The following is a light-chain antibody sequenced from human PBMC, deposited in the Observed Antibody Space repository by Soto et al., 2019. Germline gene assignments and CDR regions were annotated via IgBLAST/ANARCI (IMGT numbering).Light chain of an antibody. CDR1: QSVSSAS. V-gene: IGKV3-20*01. CDR2: GTS. J-gene: IGKJ5*01. CDR3: QQYGNSPIT. Sequence: EIVLTQSPGTLSLSPGERGTLYCRASQSVSSASLAWYQQRPGQAPRLLIYGTSSRATGIPDRFSGSGSGTDFTLTISRLEPEDFAVYYCQQYGNSPITFGQGTRLEIK.